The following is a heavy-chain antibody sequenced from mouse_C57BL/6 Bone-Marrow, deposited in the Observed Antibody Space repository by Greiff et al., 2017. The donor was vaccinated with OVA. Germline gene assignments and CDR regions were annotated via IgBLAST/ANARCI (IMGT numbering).Heavy chain of an antibody. CDR1: GFTFSNYW. V-gene: IGHV6-3*01. CDR2: IRLKSDNYAT. CDR3: TGPDAMDY. Sequence: EVKVEESGGGLVQPGGSMKLSCVASGFTFSNYWMNWVRQSPEKGLEWVAQIRLKSDNYATQYAESGKGRFTISRDDSKSSVYLQMNNLRAEDTGSYYCTGPDAMDYWGQGTSVTVSS. J-gene: IGHJ4*01.